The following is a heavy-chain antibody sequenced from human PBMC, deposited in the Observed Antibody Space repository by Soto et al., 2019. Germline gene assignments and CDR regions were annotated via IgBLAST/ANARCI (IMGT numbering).Heavy chain of an antibody. V-gene: IGHV4-39*01. CDR1: SGSITSSSFY. CDR3: ASTRGRVADNHLDY. J-gene: IGHJ4*02. Sequence: SETPSLTCTVSSGSITSSSFYWGWVRQPPGKGLEWIGSISYSGGTYYNLSLKSRVTISIVTSRNQFFLKLRSVTAADTALYYCASTRGRVADNHLDYWGQETLVTFS. CDR2: ISYSGGT. D-gene: IGHD6-19*01.